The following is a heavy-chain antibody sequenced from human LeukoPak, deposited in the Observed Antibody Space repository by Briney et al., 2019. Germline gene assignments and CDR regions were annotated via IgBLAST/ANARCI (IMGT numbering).Heavy chain of an antibody. J-gene: IGHJ4*02. V-gene: IGHV3-21*01. Sequence: GGSLRLSCAASGFTFSSYSMNWVRQAPGKGLEWVSSISSSSSYIYYADSVKGQFTISRDNAKNSLYLQMNSLRAEDTAVYYCARDDHFDYDFWSGYFSSGFEEKYYFDYWGQGTLVTVSS. CDR3: ARDDHFDYDFWSGYFSSGFEEKYYFDY. CDR2: ISSSSSYI. CDR1: GFTFSSYS. D-gene: IGHD3-3*01.